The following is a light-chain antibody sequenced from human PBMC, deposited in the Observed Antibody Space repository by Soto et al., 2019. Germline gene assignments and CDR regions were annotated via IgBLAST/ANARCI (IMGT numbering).Light chain of an antibody. CDR2: EVN. J-gene: IGLJ1*01. Sequence: QSALTQPPSASGSPGQSVTVSCTGTSGDVAGYNSVSWYQHHPGKAPKLMIYEVNKRPSGVPDRFSGSKSGNTASLTVSGLQAEDEADYYCSSYAGSNTFVFGTGTKVTVL. CDR1: SGDVAGYNS. V-gene: IGLV2-8*01. CDR3: SSYAGSNTFV.